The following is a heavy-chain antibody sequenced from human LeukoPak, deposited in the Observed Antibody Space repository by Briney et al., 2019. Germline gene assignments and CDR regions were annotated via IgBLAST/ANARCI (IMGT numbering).Heavy chain of an antibody. CDR2: IYTSGST. D-gene: IGHD3-10*01. J-gene: IGHJ5*02. CDR3: ARGGNYGSGSYYYGDWFDP. V-gene: IGHV4-61*02. Sequence: TSETLSLTCTVSGGSISSGSYYWSWIRQPAGKGLERIGRIYTSGSTNYNPSLKSRVTISVDTSKNQFSLKLSSVTAADTAVYYCARGGNYGSGSYYYGDWFDPWGQGTLVTVSS. CDR1: GGSISSGSYY.